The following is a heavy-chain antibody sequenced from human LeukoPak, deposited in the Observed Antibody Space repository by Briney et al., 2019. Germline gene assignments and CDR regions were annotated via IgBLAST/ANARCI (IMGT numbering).Heavy chain of an antibody. CDR3: AKGPHRIGWHSIVN. J-gene: IGHJ4*02. CDR1: GFTLRSYA. CDR2: FTYSGVNT. V-gene: IGHV3-23*01. D-gene: IGHD6-19*01. Sequence: GGSLRLSCAASGFTLRSYAITWVRQAPGKRLEWVSTFTYSGVNTYYADSVRGRFTISRDNSKNTLYLQLNSLRAEDTALYYCAKGPHRIGWHSIVNWGQGTLVTVSS.